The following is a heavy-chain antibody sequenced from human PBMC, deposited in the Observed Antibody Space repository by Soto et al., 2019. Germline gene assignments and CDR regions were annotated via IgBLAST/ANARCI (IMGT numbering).Heavy chain of an antibody. V-gene: IGHV3-48*03. D-gene: IGHD2-15*01. CDR3: ARDRYCSGGSCFYYYGMDV. CDR2: ISGSGSTI. CDR1: GFTFSSFA. J-gene: IGHJ6*01. Sequence: EVQLLESGGGLVQPGGSLRLSCKASGFTFSSFAMKWVRQTPGKGLEWVSAISGSGSTIYYADSVKGRFTISRDNAKNSLYLQMNSLRAEDTAVYYCARDRYCSGGSCFYYYGMDVW.